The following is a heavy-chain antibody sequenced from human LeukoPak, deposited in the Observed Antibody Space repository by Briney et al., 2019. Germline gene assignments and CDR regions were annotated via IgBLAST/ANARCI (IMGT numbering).Heavy chain of an antibody. J-gene: IGHJ4*02. D-gene: IGHD6-13*01. CDR1: GFTFSSYS. CDR3: AKDLWAAAGRFPVDY. CDR2: IRYDGSNK. V-gene: IGHV3-30*02. Sequence: PGGSLRLSCAASGFTFSSYSMNWVRQAPGKGLEWVAFIRYDGSNKYYADSVKGRFTISRDNSKNTLYLQMNSLRAEDTAVYYCAKDLWAAAGRFPVDYWGQGTLVTVSS.